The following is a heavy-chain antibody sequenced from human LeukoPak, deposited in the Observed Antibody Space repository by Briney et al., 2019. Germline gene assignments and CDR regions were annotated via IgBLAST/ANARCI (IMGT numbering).Heavy chain of an antibody. D-gene: IGHD1-26*01. V-gene: IGHV3-9*01. CDR3: AKDMVGVGATSTFDY. CDR1: GFTFDDYA. CDR2: ISWNSGSI. J-gene: IGHJ4*02. Sequence: PGGSLRLSCAASGFTFDDYAMHRVRQAPGKGLEWVSGISWNSGSIGYADSVKGRFTISRDNAKNSLYLQMNSLRAEDTALYYCAKDMVGVGATSTFDYWGQGTLVTVSS.